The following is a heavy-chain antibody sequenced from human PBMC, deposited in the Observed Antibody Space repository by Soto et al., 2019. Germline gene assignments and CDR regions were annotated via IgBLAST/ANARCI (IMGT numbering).Heavy chain of an antibody. Sequence: AVILSVASCGFTYSDYSLHWVRQAPGKVLQWVALISYDGNKKDYADSVNGRFSVSRDNSRNTLYLQVNSPRPEDTAVYYCARDGSPYGEPHDAFDIWGQGTLVTVSS. CDR2: ISYDGNKK. V-gene: IGHV3-30-3*01. CDR1: GFTYSDYS. J-gene: IGHJ3*02. D-gene: IGHD4-17*01. CDR3: ARDGSPYGEPHDAFDI.